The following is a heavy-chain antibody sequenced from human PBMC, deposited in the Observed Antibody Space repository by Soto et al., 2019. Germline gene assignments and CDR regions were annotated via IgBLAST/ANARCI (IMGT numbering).Heavy chain of an antibody. CDR2: INHSGST. J-gene: IGHJ6*02. CDR3: IVVVPAANYYYGMDV. CDR1: GGSFSGYY. Sequence: QVQLQQWGAGLLKPSETLSLTCAVYGGSFSGYYWSWIRQPPGKGLEWIGEINHSGSTNYNPSLKSRVTISVDTSKNHFSLKLSSVTAADTAVPRDIVVVPAANYYYGMDVWGQGTTVTVSS. V-gene: IGHV4-34*01. D-gene: IGHD2-2*01.